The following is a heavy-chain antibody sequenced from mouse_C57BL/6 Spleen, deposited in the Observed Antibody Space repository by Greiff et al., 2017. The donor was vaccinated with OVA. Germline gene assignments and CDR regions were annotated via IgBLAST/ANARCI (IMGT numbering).Heavy chain of an antibody. V-gene: IGHV1-54*01. Sequence: QVQLQQSGAELVRPGTSVKVSCKASGYAFTNYLIEWVKQRPGQGLEWIGVINPGSGGTNNNEKFKGKATLTADKSSSTAYMQLSSLTSEDSAVYFCAREGRDYWGQGTTLTVSS. CDR1: GYAFTNYL. J-gene: IGHJ2*01. CDR3: AREGRDY. CDR2: INPGSGGT.